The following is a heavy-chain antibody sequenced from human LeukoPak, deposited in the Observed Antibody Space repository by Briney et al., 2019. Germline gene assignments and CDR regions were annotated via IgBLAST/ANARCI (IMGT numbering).Heavy chain of an antibody. CDR1: GGSISSNSYY. V-gene: IGHV4-39*07. Sequence: SETLSLTCAVSGGSISSNSYYWGWIRQPPGKGLEWIGSIYYSGSTYYNPSLKSRVTISVDTSKNQFSLKLSSVTAADTAVYYCASGLPYYDFWSGYSGGSDAFDIWGQGTMVTVSS. J-gene: IGHJ3*02. CDR2: IYYSGST. D-gene: IGHD3-3*01. CDR3: ASGLPYYDFWSGYSGGSDAFDI.